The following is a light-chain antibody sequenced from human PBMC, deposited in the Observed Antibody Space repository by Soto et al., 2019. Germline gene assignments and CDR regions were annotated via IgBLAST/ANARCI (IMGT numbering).Light chain of an antibody. Sequence: EILLTQSPCTLALSPGERATPSCRASQSVSSRLAWYQQKPGQAPRLLISGASSRATGIPDRFSGSGSATDFTLTISRLEPEDFELYYCQQYGSSPITFGQGTRLEIK. V-gene: IGKV3-20*01. CDR2: GAS. CDR1: QSVSSR. CDR3: QQYGSSPIT. J-gene: IGKJ5*01.